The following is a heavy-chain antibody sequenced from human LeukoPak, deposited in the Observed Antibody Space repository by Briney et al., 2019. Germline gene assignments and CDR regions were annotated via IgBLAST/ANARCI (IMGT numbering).Heavy chain of an antibody. CDR3: AKGLVQGELDC. J-gene: IGHJ4*02. CDR1: GFTFSSYG. D-gene: IGHD6-19*01. CDR2: IRYGGSNK. V-gene: IGHV3-30*02. Sequence: PGGSLRLSCAASGFTFSSYGMHWVRQAPGKGLEWVAFIRYGGSNKYYADSVKGRFTISRDNSKNTLYLQMNSLRAEDTAVYYCAKGLVQGELDCWGQGTLVTVSS.